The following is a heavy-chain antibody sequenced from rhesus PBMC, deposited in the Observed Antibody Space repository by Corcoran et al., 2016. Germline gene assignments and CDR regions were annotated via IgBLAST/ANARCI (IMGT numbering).Heavy chain of an antibody. V-gene: IGHV3S18*01. CDR2: ISNTGADT. CDR1: GFNFGGAF. CDR3: VREMNTVTGIDF. J-gene: IGHJ4*01. D-gene: IGHD4-23*01. Sequence: EVQLVESGGGLAQPGGSLRVSCAASGFNFGGAFMAWVRQTPGRGLEWVSRISNTGADTNHADSVKGRFTISRDNGKNTLYLQMASLRIEDTAVYYCVREMNTVTGIDFWGQGVLVTVSS.